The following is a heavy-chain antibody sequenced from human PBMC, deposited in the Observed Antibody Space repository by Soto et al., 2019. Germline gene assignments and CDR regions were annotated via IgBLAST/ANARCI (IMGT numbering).Heavy chain of an antibody. CDR1: GGSISSYY. CDR2: IYYSGST. CDR3: ARDWPPRCSSTSCYDYYYYMDV. V-gene: IGHV4-59*01. J-gene: IGHJ6*03. D-gene: IGHD2-2*01. Sequence: SETLSLTCTVSGGSISSYYWSWIRQPPGKGLEWIGYIYYSGSTNYNPSLKSRVTISVDTSKNQFFLKLSSVTAAYTAVYYCARDWPPRCSSTSCYDYYYYMDVWGKGTTVTVSS.